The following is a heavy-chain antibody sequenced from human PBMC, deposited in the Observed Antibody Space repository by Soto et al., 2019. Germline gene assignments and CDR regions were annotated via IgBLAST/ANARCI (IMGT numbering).Heavy chain of an antibody. J-gene: IGHJ6*02. V-gene: IGHV3-23*01. CDR2: ISGSGAGT. Sequence: GGSLRLSCTASGFTFSSSAMSWVRQAPGRGLEWVSGISGSGAGTYYADSVKGRFTISRDNSKNTLYLQMSGLRAEDAAVYYCAKGPTVFGAVISFDYYYGMYVWGQGTSVTVS. CDR1: GFTFSSSA. CDR3: AKGPTVFGAVISFDYYYGMYV. D-gene: IGHD3-3*01.